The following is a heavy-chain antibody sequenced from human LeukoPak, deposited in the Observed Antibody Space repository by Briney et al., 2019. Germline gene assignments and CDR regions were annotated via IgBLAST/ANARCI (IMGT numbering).Heavy chain of an antibody. Sequence: SETLSLTCAVYGGSFSGYYWSWIRQPPGKGLEWIGEINHSGSTNYNPSLKSRVTISVDTSKNQFSLKLSSVTAADTAVYYCARARRITMVRGVRFDPWGQGTLVTVSS. J-gene: IGHJ5*02. D-gene: IGHD3-10*01. CDR3: ARARRITMVRGVRFDP. CDR2: INHSGST. V-gene: IGHV4-34*01. CDR1: GGSFSGYY.